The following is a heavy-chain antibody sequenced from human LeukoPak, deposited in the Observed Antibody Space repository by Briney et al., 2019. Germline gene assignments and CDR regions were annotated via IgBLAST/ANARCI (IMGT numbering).Heavy chain of an antibody. Sequence: SETLSLTCTVSGDSIGSANYFWRWIRQPAGKGLEWIGRVYTSGSTDYNPSLKSRVTISVDTSKNQFSLKLSSVTAADTAVYYCASKNWDDAFDIWGQGTTVTVSS. J-gene: IGHJ3*02. CDR2: VYTSGST. D-gene: IGHD7-27*01. CDR1: GDSIGSANYF. V-gene: IGHV4-61*02. CDR3: ASKNWDDAFDI.